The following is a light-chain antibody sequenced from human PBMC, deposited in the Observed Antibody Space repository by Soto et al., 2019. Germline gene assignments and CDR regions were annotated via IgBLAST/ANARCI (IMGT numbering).Light chain of an antibody. J-gene: IGKJ1*01. CDR1: LTVSDNY. CDR2: GAS. Sequence: EIVLTQSPGTLSLSPGERSTLSCRASLTVSDNYLAWYQQKPGQAPRLLIYGASTRATGVPDRFSGSGSGTEFTLTISSLQPDDFATYYCQQYSSYWTFAQGTKVDIK. CDR3: QQYSSYWT. V-gene: IGKV3-20*01.